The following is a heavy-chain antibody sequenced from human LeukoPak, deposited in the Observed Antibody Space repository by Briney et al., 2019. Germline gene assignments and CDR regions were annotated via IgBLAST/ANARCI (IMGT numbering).Heavy chain of an antibody. CDR3: ASGVRKRYYYDSSGYYNY. J-gene: IGHJ4*02. CDR1: GGSISSYY. CDR2: IYYSGST. V-gene: IGHV4-39*01. D-gene: IGHD3-22*01. Sequence: SETLSLTCTVSGGSISSYYWGWIRQPPGKGLEWIGSIYYSGSTYYNPSLKSRVTISVDTSKNQFSLKLSSVTAADTAVYYCASGVRKRYYYDSSGYYNYWGQGTLVTVSS.